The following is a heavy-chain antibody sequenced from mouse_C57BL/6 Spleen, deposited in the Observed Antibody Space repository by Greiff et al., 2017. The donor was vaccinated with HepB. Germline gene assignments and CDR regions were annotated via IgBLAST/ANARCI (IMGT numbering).Heavy chain of an antibody. CDR3: VRGRYYYGSSYVWYFDV. Sequence: EVKVVESGGGLVQPKGSLKLSCAASGFSFNTYAMNWVRQAPGKGLEWVARIRSKSNNYATYYADSVKDRFTISRDDSESMLYLQMNNLKTEDTAMYYCVRGRYYYGSSYVWYFDVWGTGTTVTVSS. J-gene: IGHJ1*03. CDR2: IRSKSNNYAT. V-gene: IGHV10-1*01. D-gene: IGHD1-1*01. CDR1: GFSFNTYA.